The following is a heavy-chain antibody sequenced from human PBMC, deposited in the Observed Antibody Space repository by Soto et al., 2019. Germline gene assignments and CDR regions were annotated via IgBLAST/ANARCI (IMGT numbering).Heavy chain of an antibody. J-gene: IGHJ6*02. V-gene: IGHV3-30*18. Sequence: QVQLVESGGGVVQPGRSLRLSCAASGFTFSSYGMHWVRQAPGKGLEWVAVISYDGSNKYYADSVKGRFTISRDNSKNRLYLQMNGLGAEDTAVYYCAKDPSGAMVRGVIRPGGGMDVWGQGTTVTVSS. CDR3: AKDPSGAMVRGVIRPGGGMDV. D-gene: IGHD3-10*01. CDR2: ISYDGSNK. CDR1: GFTFSSYG.